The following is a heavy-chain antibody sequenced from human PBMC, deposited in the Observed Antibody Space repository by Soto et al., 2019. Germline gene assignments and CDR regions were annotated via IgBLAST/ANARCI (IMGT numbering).Heavy chain of an antibody. V-gene: IGHV2-5*02. CDR1: GFSLTTSGVG. CDR2: IYWDDDK. D-gene: IGHD3-3*01. J-gene: IGHJ4*02. CDR3: AHRVLRTVFGLVTTTAIYFDF. Sequence: ESGPTQVKPRQTLTLTCTFSGFSLTTSGVGVGWIRQSPGKAPEWLALIYWDDDKRYSPSLKSRLTITKDTSKNQVVVTMADLDPADTATYYCAHRVLRTVFGLVTTTAIYFDFWGQGTPVAVSS.